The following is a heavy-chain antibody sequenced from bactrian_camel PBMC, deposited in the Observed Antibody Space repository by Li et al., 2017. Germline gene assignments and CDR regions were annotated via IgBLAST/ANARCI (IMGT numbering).Heavy chain of an antibody. CDR1: GFTFSTYY. CDR2: ISSLGALT. V-gene: IGHV3S40*01. Sequence: VQLVESGGGLVQPGGSLRLSCAASGFTFSTYYMSWVRQAPGKGLEWVSSISSLGALTYYADSVKGRFTISRDNAKNTVYLQMNSLKSEDTALYYCATGYGGSWYWGLYEYNYWGQGTQVTVS. J-gene: IGHJ4*01. CDR3: ATGYGGSWYWGLYEYNY. D-gene: IGHD6*01.